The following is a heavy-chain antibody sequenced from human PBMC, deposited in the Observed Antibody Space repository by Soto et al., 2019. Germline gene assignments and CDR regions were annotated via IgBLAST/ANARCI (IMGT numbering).Heavy chain of an antibody. J-gene: IGHJ4*02. CDR3: ARRYGSSFDY. D-gene: IGHD5-12*01. V-gene: IGHV4-59*08. CDR2: IYHSGST. Sequence: PSETLSLTCAVYGGSFSGYSWSWIRQPPGKGLEWIGYIYHSGSTYYNPSLKSRVTISVDTSKNQFSLKLSSVTAADTAVYYCARRYGSSFDYWGQGTLVTVSS. CDR1: GGSFSGYS.